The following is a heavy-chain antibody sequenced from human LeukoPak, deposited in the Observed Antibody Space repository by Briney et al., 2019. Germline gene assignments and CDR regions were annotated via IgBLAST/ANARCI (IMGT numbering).Heavy chain of an antibody. J-gene: IGHJ4*02. CDR1: GFTFSSYG. CDR3: AKVRPRYSSSWYDPDY. Sequence: PGGSLRLSCAASGFTFSSYGMHWVRQAPGKGLEWVAVISYDGSNKYYADSVKGRFTISRDNSKNTLYRQMNSLRAEDTAVYYCAKVRPRYSSSWYDPDYWGQGTLVTVFS. D-gene: IGHD6-13*01. V-gene: IGHV3-30*18. CDR2: ISYDGSNK.